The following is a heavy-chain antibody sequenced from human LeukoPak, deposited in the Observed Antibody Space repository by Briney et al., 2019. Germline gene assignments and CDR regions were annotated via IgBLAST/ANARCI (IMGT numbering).Heavy chain of an antibody. CDR2: IYPGDSDT. Sequence: GESLKISCNGSGYSFTSYWIVWVRQMPGKGLEWMGIIYPGDSDTRYSPSFQGQVTISADKSISTAYLQWSSLKASDTAMYYCARHSYSSGWYSDYWGQGTLVTVSS. CDR3: ARHSYSSGWYSDY. J-gene: IGHJ4*02. CDR1: GYSFTSYW. D-gene: IGHD6-19*01. V-gene: IGHV5-51*01.